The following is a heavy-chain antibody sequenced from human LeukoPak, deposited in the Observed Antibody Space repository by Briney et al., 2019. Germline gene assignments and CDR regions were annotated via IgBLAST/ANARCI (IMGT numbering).Heavy chain of an antibody. J-gene: IGHJ4*02. D-gene: IGHD4-17*01. Sequence: GGSLRLSCAASGFTFSSYSMNWVRQAPGKGLEWVSSISSSSSYIYYADSVKGRFTISRDNAKNSLYLQMNSLRAEDTAVYYCARDPPMTTVTKYFDYWGQGTLVTVSS. V-gene: IGHV3-21*01. CDR3: ARDPPMTTVTKYFDY. CDR2: ISSSSSYI. CDR1: GFTFSSYS.